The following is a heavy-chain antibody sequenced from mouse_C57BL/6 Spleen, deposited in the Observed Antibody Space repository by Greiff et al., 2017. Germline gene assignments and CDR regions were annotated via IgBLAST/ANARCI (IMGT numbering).Heavy chain of an antibody. CDR2: ISSGSSTI. J-gene: IGHJ2*01. Sequence: EVQVVESGGGLVKPGGSLKLSCAASGFTFSDYGMHWVRQAPEKGLEWVAYISSGSSTIYYADTVKGRFTISRDNAKNTLFLQMTSLRSEDTAMYYCARVYYGSGFDYWGQGTTLTVSS. CDR1: GFTFSDYG. CDR3: ARVYYGSGFDY. D-gene: IGHD1-1*01. V-gene: IGHV5-17*01.